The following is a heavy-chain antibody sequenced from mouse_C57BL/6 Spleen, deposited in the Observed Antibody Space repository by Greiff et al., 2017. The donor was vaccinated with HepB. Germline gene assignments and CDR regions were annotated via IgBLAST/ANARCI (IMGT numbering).Heavy chain of an antibody. J-gene: IGHJ2*01. CDR1: GFTFSDYG. D-gene: IGHD2-4*01. CDR3: AREGTRITTSYYCDY. V-gene: IGHV5-17*01. CDR2: ISSGSSTI. Sequence: EVHLVESGGGLVKPGGSLKLSCAASGFTFSDYGMHWVRQAPEKGLEWVAYISSGSSTIYYADTVEGRFTISRDNAKNTLFLQMTSLKSEDTAMYYCAREGTRITTSYYCDYGGQGTTLTVSS.